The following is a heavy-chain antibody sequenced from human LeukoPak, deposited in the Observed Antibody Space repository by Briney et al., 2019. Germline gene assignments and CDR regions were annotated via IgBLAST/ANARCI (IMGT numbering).Heavy chain of an antibody. J-gene: IGHJ4*02. CDR1: GYTLTGYY. CDR2: LNPNSGDT. Sequence: ASVKVSCKASGYTLTGYYMHWVRHAPGQGLEWMAWLNPNSGDTDSAQKFQGRVTMTRDTSITTAYLELSSLRSDDTAVYYCARAPAGGPFDNWGQGTLVTVSS. V-gene: IGHV1-2*02. CDR3: ARAPAGGPFDN. D-gene: IGHD4-23*01.